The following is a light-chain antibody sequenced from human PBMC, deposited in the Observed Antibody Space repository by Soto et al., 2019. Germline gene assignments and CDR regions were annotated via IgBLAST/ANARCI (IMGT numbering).Light chain of an antibody. CDR1: QSISSY. CDR3: QKNYTIPRT. V-gene: IGKV1-39*01. CDR2: AAS. Sequence: DTQRTQSQSSRSASVGDRVTINCRASQSISSYLIWYQQKPGKASKFLIYAASSLQSGVPSRFSGSGSGTGFTLTSSSLQPEDFANYYCQKNYTIPRTFGPGTKVEVK. J-gene: IGKJ1*01.